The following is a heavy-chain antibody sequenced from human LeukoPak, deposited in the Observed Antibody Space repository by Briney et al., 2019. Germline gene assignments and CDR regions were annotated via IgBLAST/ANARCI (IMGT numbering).Heavy chain of an antibody. CDR3: AREKDSSGYYAAGAFDI. Sequence: GGSPRLSCAASGFTFSSYWMHWVRHAPGKGLVWVSRINSDGSSTSCADSVKGRFTISRDNAKNTLYLQMNSLRAEDTAVYYCAREKDSSGYYAAGAFDIWGQGTIVTVSS. CDR2: INSDGSST. V-gene: IGHV3-74*01. J-gene: IGHJ3*02. D-gene: IGHD3-22*01. CDR1: GFTFSSYW.